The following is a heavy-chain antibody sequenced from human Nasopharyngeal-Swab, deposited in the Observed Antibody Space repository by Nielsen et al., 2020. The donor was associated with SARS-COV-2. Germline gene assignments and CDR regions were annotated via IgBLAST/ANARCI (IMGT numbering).Heavy chain of an antibody. Sequence: ASVKVSCKASGYTFTSYGISWVRQAPGQGLEWMGWISAYNGNTNYAQKLQGRVTMTTDTSTSTAYMELRSLRSDDTAVYYCARALNDYPGSYGPYDYWGQGTLVTVSS. V-gene: IGHV1-18*01. CDR2: ISAYNGNT. CDR1: GYTFTSYG. D-gene: IGHD1-26*01. CDR3: ARALNDYPGSYGPYDY. J-gene: IGHJ4*02.